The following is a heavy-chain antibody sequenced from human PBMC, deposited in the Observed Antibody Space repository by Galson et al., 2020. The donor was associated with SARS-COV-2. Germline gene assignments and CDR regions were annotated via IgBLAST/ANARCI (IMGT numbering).Heavy chain of an antibody. V-gene: IGHV4-39*01. CDR3: ARKITTGTGRGYSDY. J-gene: IGHJ4*02. Sequence: SETLSLTCTVSGGSISTSSYQWGWIRQPPGKGVEWIGSIYDSGTTYYNPSLRSRVTISVDTSKNQFSLKLSSVTAADTAVYYCARKITTGTGRGYSDYWGQGTLVTVSS. CDR2: IYDSGTT. CDR1: GGSISTSSYQ. D-gene: IGHD1-1*01.